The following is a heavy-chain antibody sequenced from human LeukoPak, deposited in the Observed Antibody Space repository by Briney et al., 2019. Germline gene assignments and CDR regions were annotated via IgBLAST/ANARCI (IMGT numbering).Heavy chain of an antibody. CDR3: ARGGIGAAGPVGY. V-gene: IGHV4-59*01. CDR2: IYYSGST. CDR1: GGSISRYY. Sequence: SETLSLTCTVSGGSISRYYWSWIRQPPGKRLEWIGYIYYSGSTNYNPSLKSRVTISVDTSKNQFSLKLSSVTAADTAVYYRARGGIGAAGPVGYWGQGTLVTVSS. J-gene: IGHJ4*02. D-gene: IGHD6-13*01.